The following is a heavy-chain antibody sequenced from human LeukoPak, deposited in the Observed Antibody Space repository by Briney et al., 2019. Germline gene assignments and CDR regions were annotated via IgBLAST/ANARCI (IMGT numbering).Heavy chain of an antibody. CDR2: INPNGGDT. J-gene: IGHJ3*02. CDR1: GDTFTGYY. D-gene: IGHD1-26*01. CDR3: ARTLRPYWYSGSHDAFDI. Sequence: GASVKVSCKASGDTFTGYYIHWVRQATGQGLEWMGWINPNGGDTNYAQKFQGRVTMTRDTSISTAYMELSSLRSEDTAVYYCARTLRPYWYSGSHDAFDIWGQGTMVTVSS. V-gene: IGHV1-2*02.